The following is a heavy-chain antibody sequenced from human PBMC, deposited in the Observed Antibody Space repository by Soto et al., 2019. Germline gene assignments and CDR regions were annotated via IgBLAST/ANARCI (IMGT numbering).Heavy chain of an antibody. CDR1: CGSISSYF. CDR2: IYYTGST. Sequence: PWETLSLTCSVSCGSISSYFWSWIRQPPGKGLEYIGYIYYTGSTNYNPSLKSRVTISVDTSKNQFSLKLSSVTAADTAVYYCARGGSLGDYYYGMDVWGQGTTVTVSS. D-gene: IGHD3-10*01. CDR3: ARGGSLGDYYYGMDV. J-gene: IGHJ6*02. V-gene: IGHV4-59*01.